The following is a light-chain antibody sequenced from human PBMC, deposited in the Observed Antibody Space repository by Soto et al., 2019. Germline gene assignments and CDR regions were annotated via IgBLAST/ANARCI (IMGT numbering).Light chain of an antibody. V-gene: IGKV1-9*01. CDR1: QGISSY. Sequence: DIQLTQSPSFLSASVGDRVTITCRASQGISSYLAWYQQKPGKAPKLLIYAASTLQSGIPSRFSGSGSGTEFTLTISSLQPEDFAIYYCQQLNSYPRTFGQGTRLEIK. CDR3: QQLNSYPRT. CDR2: AAS. J-gene: IGKJ5*01.